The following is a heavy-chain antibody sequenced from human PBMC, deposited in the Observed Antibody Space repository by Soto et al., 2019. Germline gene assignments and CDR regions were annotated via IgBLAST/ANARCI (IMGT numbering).Heavy chain of an antibody. J-gene: IGHJ5*02. CDR1: GGSISSYY. Sequence: QVQLQESGPGLVKPSETLSLTCTVSGGSISSYYWSWIRQPPGKGLEWVGYIYYSGSTNYNHSLKSRVTISVDTSNNQFSLKLSSVTAADTAVYYCAILYYGSGSYYNWFYPWGQGTLVTVSS. CDR3: AILYYGSGSYYNWFYP. V-gene: IGHV4-59*08. D-gene: IGHD3-10*01. CDR2: IYYSGST.